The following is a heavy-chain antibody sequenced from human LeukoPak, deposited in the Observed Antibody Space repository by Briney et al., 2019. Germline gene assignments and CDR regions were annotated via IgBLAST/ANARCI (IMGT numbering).Heavy chain of an antibody. V-gene: IGHV4-61*02. D-gene: IGHD5-24*01. CDR2: IYTSGST. CDR3: ARGTEMATIGFDY. CDR1: GGSISSGSYY. J-gene: IGHJ4*02. Sequence: SQTLSLTCTVSGGSISSGSYYWSWIRQPAGKGLEWIGRIYTSGSTNYNPSLKSRVTISVDTSKNQFSLKLSSVTAADTAVYCCARGTEMATIGFDYWGQGTLVTVSS.